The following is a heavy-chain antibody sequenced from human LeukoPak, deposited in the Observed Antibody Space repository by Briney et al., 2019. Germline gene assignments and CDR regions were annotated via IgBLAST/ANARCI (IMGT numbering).Heavy chain of an antibody. CDR1: GFTFSRYW. CDR3: ARIGYSSSSIDY. D-gene: IGHD6-6*01. CDR2: IKEDGTVK. V-gene: IGHV3-7*01. J-gene: IGHJ4*02. Sequence: GESLRLSCAASGFTFSRYWMSWVRQAPGKGLDWVANIKEDGTVKYYVESVKGRFTISRDNSKNSLYLQVSSLRLEDTAVYYCARIGYSSSSIDYWGQGTLVTVSS.